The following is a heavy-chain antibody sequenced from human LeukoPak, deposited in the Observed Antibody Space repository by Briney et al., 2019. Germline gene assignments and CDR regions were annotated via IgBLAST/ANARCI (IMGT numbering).Heavy chain of an antibody. CDR1: GYTCTSYD. CDR2: MNPNSGNT. V-gene: IGHV1-8*03. CDR3: ARVGYGDDTFDY. J-gene: IGHJ4*02. Sequence: GASVKVSCKASGYTCTSYDINWVRQATGQGLEWMGWMNPNSGNTGYAQKLQGRVTITRNTSISTAYMELSSLRSEDTAVYYCARVGYGDDTFDYWGQGTLVTVSS. D-gene: IGHD4-17*01.